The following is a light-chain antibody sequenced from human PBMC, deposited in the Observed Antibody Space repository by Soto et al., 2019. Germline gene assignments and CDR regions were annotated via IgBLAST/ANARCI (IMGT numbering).Light chain of an antibody. V-gene: IGKV3-15*01. Sequence: EIEMTHFPATLSVSPGERATLSCRASQSVSSNLAWYQQKPGQAPRLLIYGASTRATGIPARFSGSGSGTEFTLTISSLQSEDFAFYYCQQYNNWPFTFGPGTKVDV. J-gene: IGKJ3*01. CDR2: GAS. CDR1: QSVSSN. CDR3: QQYNNWPFT.